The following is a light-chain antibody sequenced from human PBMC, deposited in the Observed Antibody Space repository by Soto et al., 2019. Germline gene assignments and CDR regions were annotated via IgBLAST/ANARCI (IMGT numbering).Light chain of an antibody. CDR3: QQRTDWPPWT. Sequence: EIVLTQSPATLSLSPGERATLSCRASQSVDNNLAWYQQRPGQAPRLLIFDASNRATGIPARFSGSGSGTDFTLTISSLEPEDFAIYYCQQRTDWPPWTFGKGTKVEIE. CDR1: QSVDNN. CDR2: DAS. V-gene: IGKV3-11*01. J-gene: IGKJ1*01.